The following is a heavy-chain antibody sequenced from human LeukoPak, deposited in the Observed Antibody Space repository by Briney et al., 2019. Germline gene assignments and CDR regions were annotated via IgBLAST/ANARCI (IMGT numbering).Heavy chain of an antibody. Sequence: PGGSLRLSCVASGFTFSSYAMSWVRQAPGKGLEWVSAISGSGGSTYYADSVKGRFTISRDNSKNTLYLQMNSLRAEDTAVYYCAKDNKRITMVRGVIDYWGQGTLVTVSS. CDR3: AKDNKRITMVRGVIDY. J-gene: IGHJ4*02. CDR2: ISGSGGST. V-gene: IGHV3-23*01. CDR1: GFTFSSYA. D-gene: IGHD3-10*01.